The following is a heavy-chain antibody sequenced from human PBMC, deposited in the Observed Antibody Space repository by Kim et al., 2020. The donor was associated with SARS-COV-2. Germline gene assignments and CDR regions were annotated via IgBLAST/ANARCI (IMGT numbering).Heavy chain of an antibody. CDR3: AREYSNSSSSPFDS. D-gene: IGHD6-13*01. V-gene: IGHV4-4*02. CDR1: GDSISSNNW. CDR2: ISHSGNV. J-gene: IGHJ4*02. Sequence: SETLSLTCAVSGDSISSNNWWSWVRQPPGKGLEWIGEISHSGNVNYNPSIKSRVTILLDRSKNEFSLELRSVTAADTAVYFCAREYSNSSSSPFDSWRQGTLVTVST.